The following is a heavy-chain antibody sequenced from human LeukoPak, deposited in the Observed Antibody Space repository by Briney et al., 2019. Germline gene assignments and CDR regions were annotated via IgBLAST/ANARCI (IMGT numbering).Heavy chain of an antibody. CDR1: GFTFSSYA. Sequence: SGGSLRLSCAASGFTFSSYAMSWVRQAPGKGLEWVSAISGSGGSTYYADSVKGRFTISRDNSKNTLYLQMNSLRAEDTAVYYCAKDLDVVPAAIFVYWGQGTLVTVSS. V-gene: IGHV3-23*01. CDR2: ISGSGGST. J-gene: IGHJ4*02. D-gene: IGHD2-2*01. CDR3: AKDLDVVPAAIFVY.